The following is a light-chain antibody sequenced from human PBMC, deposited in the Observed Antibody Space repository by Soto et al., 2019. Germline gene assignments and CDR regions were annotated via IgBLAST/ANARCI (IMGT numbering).Light chain of an antibody. CDR1: SSDFGGYNY. CDR3: GSYTRSNTGV. Sequence: QSVLTQPASVSGSPGQSITISCTATSSDFGGYNYVSWYQQHPGKVPKLMIYEVNNRPSGVSNRFSGSKSGNTASLTISGLQAEDEAEYYCGSYTRSNTGVCGGGTKDTVL. V-gene: IGLV2-14*01. CDR2: EVN. J-gene: IGLJ3*02.